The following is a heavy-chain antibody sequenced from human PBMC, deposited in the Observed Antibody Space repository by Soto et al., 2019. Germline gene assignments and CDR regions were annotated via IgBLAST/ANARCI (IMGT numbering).Heavy chain of an antibody. Sequence: EVQLLESGGGLVQPGGSLRLSCAASGFTFGSYAMSWVRQAPGKGLEWVSLVTYSGANTYYAGSVKGRFTISRDNSRNTLYLQMSSLRVEDTAVYYWATPSLSTGGYSSFDSWGRGTLVTVSS. J-gene: IGHJ4*02. V-gene: IGHV3-23*01. D-gene: IGHD1-26*01. CDR1: GFTFGSYA. CDR2: VTYSGANT. CDR3: ATPSLSTGGYSSFDS.